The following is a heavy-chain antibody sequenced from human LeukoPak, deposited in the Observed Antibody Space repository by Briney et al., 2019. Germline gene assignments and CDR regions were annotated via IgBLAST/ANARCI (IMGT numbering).Heavy chain of an antibody. Sequence: SETLSLTCTVSGGSVSSDSYYWSWIRQPPGKGLECIGYIYYNGNTSYSPSLKSRVTISLDTSKNQFSLQLSSVTAADTAVYYCARVRVDYYYTMDVWGQGTTVTVSS. V-gene: IGHV4-61*01. CDR2: IYYNGNT. CDR1: GGSVSSDSYY. D-gene: IGHD2-2*01. J-gene: IGHJ6*02. CDR3: ARVRVDYYYTMDV.